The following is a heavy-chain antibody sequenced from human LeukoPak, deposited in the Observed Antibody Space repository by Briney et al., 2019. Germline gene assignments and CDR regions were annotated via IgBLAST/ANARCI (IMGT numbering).Heavy chain of an antibody. CDR3: AREGAATAGCDL. J-gene: IGHJ5*02. CDR1: GFTFSNYW. D-gene: IGHD6-13*01. CDR2: INKDGSEK. Sequence: GGSLRLSCAASGFTFSNYWMSWVRQAPGKGLEWVANINKDGSEKYYLDSVKGRLTISRENAKNSLYLQMSSLGAEDTAVYYCAREGAATAGCDLWGQGTLVAVSS. V-gene: IGHV3-7*03.